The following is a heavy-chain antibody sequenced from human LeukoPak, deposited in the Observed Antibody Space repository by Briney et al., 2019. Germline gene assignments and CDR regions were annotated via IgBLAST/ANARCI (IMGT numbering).Heavy chain of an antibody. CDR3: ARGRSGYYHDDAFDI. CDR2: ITPIPGTA. Sequence: SVKVSCKASGGTFNNYVISWVRQAPGQGLEWMGGITPIPGTANHAQKFQGRVTITADESTSTAYMELRSLRSEDTAVYYCARGRSGYYHDDAFDIWGQGTMVTVSS. J-gene: IGHJ3*02. V-gene: IGHV1-69*13. CDR1: GGTFNNYV. D-gene: IGHD3-22*01.